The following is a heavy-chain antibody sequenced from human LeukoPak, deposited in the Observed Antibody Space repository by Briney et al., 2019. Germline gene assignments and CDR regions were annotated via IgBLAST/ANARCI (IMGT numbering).Heavy chain of an antibody. Sequence: SETLSLTCTVSGGSLSSYYWSWSRQPPGKGLGWIGYIYYSGSTKYNPSLKSRVTVSGDTSKNQFSLKLSSVTAADTAVYYCARDGDYWAGFDLGGRGTLVTVSS. V-gene: IGHV4-59*01. CDR3: ARDGDYWAGFDL. CDR1: GGSLSSYY. J-gene: IGHJ2*01. CDR2: IYYSGST. D-gene: IGHD4-17*01.